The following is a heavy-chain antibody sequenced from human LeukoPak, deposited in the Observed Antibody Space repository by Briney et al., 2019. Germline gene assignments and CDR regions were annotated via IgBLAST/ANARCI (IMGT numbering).Heavy chain of an antibody. V-gene: IGHV4-61*02. CDR2: IYTSGST. D-gene: IGHD5-18*01. CDR1: GGSISSGSYY. J-gene: IGHJ5*02. CDR3: ARDRVTQSVGWFDP. Sequence: SETLSLTCTVSGGSISSGSYYWSWIRQPAGKGLEWIGRIYTSGSTNYNPSLKSRVTISVDTSKNQFSLKLSSVTAADTAVYYCARDRVTQSVGWFDPWGQGTLVTVSS.